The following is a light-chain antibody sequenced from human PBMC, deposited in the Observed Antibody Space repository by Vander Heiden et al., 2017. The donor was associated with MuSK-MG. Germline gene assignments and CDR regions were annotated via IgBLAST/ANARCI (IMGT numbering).Light chain of an antibody. CDR1: QSISGS. V-gene: IGKV1-39*01. J-gene: IGKJ2*01. Sequence: DIQMTQSPSSLSASVGDRVTLTCRASQSISGSLNWYQQKPGKAPNLLIYATSSLQSGVPSRFSGSESGTDFTLTISSLQPEDFATFFCQQGYSTPYTFGQGTKLEMK. CDR2: ATS. CDR3: QQGYSTPYT.